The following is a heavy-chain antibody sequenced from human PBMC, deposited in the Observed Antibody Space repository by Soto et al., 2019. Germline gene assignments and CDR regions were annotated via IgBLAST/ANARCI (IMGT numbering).Heavy chain of an antibody. D-gene: IGHD7-27*01. CDR1: GGSISSSTYY. Sequence: TLSLTCTVSGGSISSSTYYWGWMRQPPGEGLEWIASFFIGGNTYHNPSLRSQVAISLDTSKNHFSLTLSSVTAADTAVYYCARGPSGDKVHYWGQGALVTVSS. CDR3: ARGPSGDKVHY. V-gene: IGHV4-39*02. CDR2: FFIGGNT. J-gene: IGHJ4*02.